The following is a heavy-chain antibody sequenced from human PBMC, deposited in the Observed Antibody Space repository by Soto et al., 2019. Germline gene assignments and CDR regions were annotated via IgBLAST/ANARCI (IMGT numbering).Heavy chain of an antibody. J-gene: IGHJ4*02. D-gene: IGHD6-19*01. Sequence: QVTLKESGPVLVKPTETLTLTCTVSGFSLSNARMGVSWIRQPPGKALEWLAHIFSNDEKSYSTSLKSRLTISKDTSKSQVVLTMTNMDPVYTATYYCARPEPGYSSGWSFDYWGQGTLVTVSS. CDR3: ARPEPGYSSGWSFDY. CDR1: GFSLSNARMG. V-gene: IGHV2-26*01. CDR2: IFSNDEK.